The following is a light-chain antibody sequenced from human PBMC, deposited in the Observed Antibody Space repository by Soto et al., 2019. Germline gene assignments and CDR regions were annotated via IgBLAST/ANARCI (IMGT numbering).Light chain of an antibody. CDR2: GDI. Sequence: QSVLTQPPSVSGAPGQRVTISCTGSSSHIGAGYDVHWYQQFPGTAPKLLIYGDINRPSGVPDRFSGSRSGSSASLAITGLLPEDEADYYCQSHDSSLSGYVFGGGTKLTVL. V-gene: IGLV1-40*01. CDR1: SSHIGAGYD. CDR3: QSHDSSLSGYV. J-gene: IGLJ3*02.